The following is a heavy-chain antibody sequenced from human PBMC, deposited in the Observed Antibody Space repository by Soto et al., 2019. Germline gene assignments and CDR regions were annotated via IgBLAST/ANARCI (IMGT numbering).Heavy chain of an antibody. Sequence: QVQLVQSGAEVKQPGSSVKVSCQASGVTFSSFAISWVLQAPGQGLEWMGGIIPIFRKPNYAQNFQGRVTITADESTSSVYMELSRLRSEDTAVYYCARSTGSGFRPGTHRFNWFDPWGQGTLVTVSS. V-gene: IGHV1-69*01. CDR2: IIPIFRKP. CDR3: ARSTGSGFRPGTHRFNWFDP. J-gene: IGHJ5*02. D-gene: IGHD5-12*01. CDR1: GVTFSSFA.